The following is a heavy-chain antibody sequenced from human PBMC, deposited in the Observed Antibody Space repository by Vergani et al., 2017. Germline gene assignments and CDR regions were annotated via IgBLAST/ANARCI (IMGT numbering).Heavy chain of an antibody. Sequence: QVQLQESGPGLVKPSETLSLTCTVSGGSISSYYWSWIRQPPGKGLEWIGYIYYSGSTHYNPALKRRVTISVDTSKNQFALKLSSVTAADTAVYYCARESDFDGTWFDPWGQGTLVTVSS. CDR2: IYYSGST. CDR3: ARESDFDGTWFDP. V-gene: IGHV4-59*01. CDR1: GGSISSYY. J-gene: IGHJ5*02. D-gene: IGHD3-9*01.